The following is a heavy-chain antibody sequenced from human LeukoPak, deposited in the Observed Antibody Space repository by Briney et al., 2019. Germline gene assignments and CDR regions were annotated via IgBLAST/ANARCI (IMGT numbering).Heavy chain of an antibody. CDR1: GGSISSYY. D-gene: IGHD2-15*01. V-gene: IGHV4-59*01. J-gene: IGHJ3*02. CDR2: IYHSGST. CDR3: ARSQWGYAFDI. Sequence: SETLSLTCTVSGGSISSYYWTWIRQSPGKGLEWIGYIYHSGSTYYNPSLRSRVTISLFTSKNQFSLKPSSVTAADTAVYYCARSQWGYAFDIWGQGTMVTVSS.